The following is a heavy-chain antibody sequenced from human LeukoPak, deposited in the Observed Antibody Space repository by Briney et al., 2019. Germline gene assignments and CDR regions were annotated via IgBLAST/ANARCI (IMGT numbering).Heavy chain of an antibody. D-gene: IGHD3-9*01. CDR2: MNPNSGNT. CDR3: ARGLSPGYDILTGYYPLGAFDI. Sequence: GASVKVSCKASGYTFTSYDINWVRQATGQGLEWMGWMNPNSGNTGYAQKFQGRVTMTRNTSISTAYMELSSLRSEDTAVYYCARGLSPGYDILTGYYPLGAFDIWGQGTMVTVSS. J-gene: IGHJ3*02. CDR1: GYTFTSYD. V-gene: IGHV1-8*01.